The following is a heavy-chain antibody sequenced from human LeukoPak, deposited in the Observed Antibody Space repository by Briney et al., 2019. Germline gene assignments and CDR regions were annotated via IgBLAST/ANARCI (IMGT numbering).Heavy chain of an antibody. Sequence: SETLSLTCTVSGGSISNYYWSWIRQPAGKGLEWIGRISNRGSTNYNPSLKSRVTMSVDTSKNHFSLRLSSVTAADTAMYYCARGTLYSGWSYYFDYWGQGSQVTVSS. CDR2: ISNRGST. CDR3: ARGTLYSGWSYYFDY. D-gene: IGHD6-19*01. J-gene: IGHJ4*02. CDR1: GGSISNYY. V-gene: IGHV4-4*07.